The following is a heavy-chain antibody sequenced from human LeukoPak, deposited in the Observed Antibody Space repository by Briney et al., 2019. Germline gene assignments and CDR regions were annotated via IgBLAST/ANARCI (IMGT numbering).Heavy chain of an antibody. CDR1: GFTFSSYW. Sequence: GGSLRLSCAASGFTFSSYWMHWVRQAPGKGLEWVAVISYDGSNKYYADSVKGRFTISRDNSKNTLYLQMTSLRAEDTAVYYCARAPSLSGYSYADYWGQGTLVTVSS. CDR2: ISYDGSNK. V-gene: IGHV3-30-3*01. D-gene: IGHD5-18*01. J-gene: IGHJ4*02. CDR3: ARAPSLSGYSYADY.